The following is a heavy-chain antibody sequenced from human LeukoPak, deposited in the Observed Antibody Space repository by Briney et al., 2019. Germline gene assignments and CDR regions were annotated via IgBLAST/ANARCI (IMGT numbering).Heavy chain of an antibody. D-gene: IGHD3/OR15-3a*01. J-gene: IGHJ6*03. CDR2: IIPMLGTA. CDR3: ARDGLLTRTGMDV. Sequence: PVKVSCKASRGTFSDYTISWVRQAPGQGLEWMGGIIPMLGTAKYAQNFQGRVTITTDDSSSTVYMELSGLRFEDTASYFCARDGLLTRTGMDVWGKGTTVTVSS. CDR1: RGTFSDYT. V-gene: IGHV1-69*16.